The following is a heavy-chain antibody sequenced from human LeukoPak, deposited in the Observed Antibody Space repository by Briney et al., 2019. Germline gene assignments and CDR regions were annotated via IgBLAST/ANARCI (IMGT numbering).Heavy chain of an antibody. CDR2: ISYDGSNK. V-gene: IGHV3-30-3*01. Sequence: PGGSLRLSCAASGFTSSSYAMHWARQAPGKGLEWVAVISYDGSNKYYADSVKGRFTISRDNSKNTLYLQMNSLRAEDTAVYYCARDSCSGGSCQLDYWGQGTLVTVSS. D-gene: IGHD2-15*01. CDR1: GFTSSSYA. CDR3: ARDSCSGGSCQLDY. J-gene: IGHJ4*02.